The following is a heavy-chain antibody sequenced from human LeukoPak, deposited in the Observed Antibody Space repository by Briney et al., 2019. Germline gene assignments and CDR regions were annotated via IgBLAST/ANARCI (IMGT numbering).Heavy chain of an antibody. V-gene: IGHV4-4*07. CDR1: GGSISSYY. D-gene: IGHD1-1*01. CDR3: ARGTGTTNFDY. Sequence: SETLSLTCTVSGGSISSYYWSWIRQPAGKGLEWIGRIYPSGSTIYPSGTTHYNPSLKSRVTISVDTSKSQFSLKVDSVTAADAAVYFCARGTGTTNFDYWGQGTLVTVSS. J-gene: IGHJ4*02. CDR2: IYPSGSTIYPSGTT.